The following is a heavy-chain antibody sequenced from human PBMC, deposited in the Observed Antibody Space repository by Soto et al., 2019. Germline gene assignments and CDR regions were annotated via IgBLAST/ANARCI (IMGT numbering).Heavy chain of an antibody. D-gene: IGHD3-22*01. CDR3: ARLGGYVSVGYYYLWDS. J-gene: IGHJ5*01. CDR1: DGSMNSDSYY. V-gene: IGHV4-39*01. CDR2: INYSGTT. Sequence: XAILSLTCSVSDGSMNSDSYYWGWIRQPPGKGLEWIGVINYSGTTFHNESLKSRVTMSVESSRNQLSLKLTSVTAADTAVYYCARLGGYVSVGYYYLWDSWGQGTLVTVSS.